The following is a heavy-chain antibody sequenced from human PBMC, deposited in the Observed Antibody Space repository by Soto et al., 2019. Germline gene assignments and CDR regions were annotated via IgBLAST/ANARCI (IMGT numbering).Heavy chain of an antibody. CDR2: ITDSDGKT. Sequence: GGSLRLSCAASGFTFSSYAMNWVRQAPGKGLEWVSTITDSDGKTYYSDSVKGRFTISRDNSMNTLYMQMDSLRGEDTAVYYCALDPVGTSNYYNYYNMNVLGQVTTVTVSS. CDR3: ALDPVGTSNYYNYYNMNV. J-gene: IGHJ6*02. CDR1: GFTFSSYA. D-gene: IGHD1-26*01. V-gene: IGHV3-23*01.